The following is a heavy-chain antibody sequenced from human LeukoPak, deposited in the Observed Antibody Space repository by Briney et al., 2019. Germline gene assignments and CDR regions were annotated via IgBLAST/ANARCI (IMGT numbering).Heavy chain of an antibody. J-gene: IGHJ6*03. Sequence: SETLSLTWTVSGGSISSYYWSWIRQPPGKGLEWIGYIYYSGSTNYNPSLKSRVTISVDTSKNQLSLKLSSVTAADTAVYYCARGPTISFMDVWGKGTTVTVSS. V-gene: IGHV4-59*01. CDR3: ARGPTISFMDV. D-gene: IGHD3-3*01. CDR2: IYYSGST. CDR1: GGSISSYY.